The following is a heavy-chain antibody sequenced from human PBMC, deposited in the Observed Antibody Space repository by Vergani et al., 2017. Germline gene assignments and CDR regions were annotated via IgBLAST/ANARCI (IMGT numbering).Heavy chain of an antibody. CDR1: GGTFSSYA. CDR2: IIPIFGTA. D-gene: IGHD3-9*01. J-gene: IGHJ5*02. V-gene: IGHV1-69*01. CDR3: ARETRTYYDILTGSYNWFDP. Sequence: QVQLVQSGAEVKKPGSSVKVSCKASGGTFSSYAISWVRQAPGQGLEWMGGIIPIFGTANYAQKFQGRVTITADESPSTAYMELSSLRSEDTAVYYCARETRTYYDILTGSYNWFDPWGEGTLVTVSS.